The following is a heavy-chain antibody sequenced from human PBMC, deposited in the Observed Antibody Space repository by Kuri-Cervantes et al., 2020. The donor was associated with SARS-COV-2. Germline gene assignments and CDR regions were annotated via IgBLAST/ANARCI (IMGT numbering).Heavy chain of an antibody. J-gene: IGHJ6*02. CDR2: INNDGTTT. CDR3: ARVYNYGDYLEVGGMDV. V-gene: IGHV3-74*01. Sequence: GGSLRLSCAASGFSFSSYWMYWVRQAPGKGLVWVSRINNDGTTTTYADSVKGRFTNSRDNAKNMLYLQMNSLRAEDTAVYYCARVYNYGDYLEVGGMDVWGQGTTVTV. CDR1: GFSFSSYW. D-gene: IGHD4-17*01.